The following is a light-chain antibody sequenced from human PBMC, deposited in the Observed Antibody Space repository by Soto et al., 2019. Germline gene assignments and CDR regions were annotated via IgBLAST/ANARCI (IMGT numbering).Light chain of an antibody. CDR1: QSVSSTS. V-gene: IGKV3-20*01. CDR2: GGS. CDR3: QQYGISTGT. Sequence: EIVLTQSPGTLSLSPGERATLSCRASQSVSSTSFAWYQHKPGQAPRLLIHGGSTRATGTPDRFSGTVSGTDLTLNISILEHEDVAVYYCQQYGISTGTFGQGTKVAF. J-gene: IGKJ1*01.